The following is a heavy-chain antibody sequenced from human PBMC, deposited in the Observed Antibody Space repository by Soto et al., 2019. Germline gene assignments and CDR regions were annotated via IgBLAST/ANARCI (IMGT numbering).Heavy chain of an antibody. CDR1: GFTFISYA. Sequence: QPWRSLRLSCAASGFTFISYAISWFRQSPGKGVDWVSAISGSGGSTYYADSVKGRFTISRDNSKNTLYLQMNSLRAEDTAVYYCACQWTQITMVRELSPWFDPWGQGTLVTVSS. D-gene: IGHD3-10*01. V-gene: IGHV3-23*01. CDR3: ACQWTQITMVRELSPWFDP. J-gene: IGHJ5*02. CDR2: ISGSGGST.